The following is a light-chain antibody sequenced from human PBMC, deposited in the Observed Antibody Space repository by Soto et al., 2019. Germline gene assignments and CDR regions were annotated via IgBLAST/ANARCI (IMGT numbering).Light chain of an antibody. CDR2: EVN. CDR1: SSDFGNHNL. J-gene: IGLJ1*01. V-gene: IGLV2-23*02. Sequence: QSVLTQPASVSGSPGQSITISCTGTSSDFGNHNLVSWYQQHPGKVPKLILFEVNKRPSGVSGRFSGSKSGNTASLTISGLQAEDEADYYCCSFTSSNTHVFGTGTKVT. CDR3: CSFTSSNTHV.